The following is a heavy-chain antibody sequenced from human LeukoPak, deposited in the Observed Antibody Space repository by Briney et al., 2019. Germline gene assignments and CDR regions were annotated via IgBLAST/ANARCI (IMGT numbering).Heavy chain of an antibody. J-gene: IGHJ4*02. CDR1: GGTFSSYA. V-gene: IGHV1-69*05. Sequence: SVKASCKASGGTFSSYAISWVRQAPGQGLEWMGRIIPVFGTANYAQKLQGRVTITTDKSTSTAYMELSSLRSEDTAVYYCARENYYDSSGYYLDYWGQGTLVTVSS. D-gene: IGHD3-22*01. CDR3: ARENYYDSSGYYLDY. CDR2: IIPVFGTA.